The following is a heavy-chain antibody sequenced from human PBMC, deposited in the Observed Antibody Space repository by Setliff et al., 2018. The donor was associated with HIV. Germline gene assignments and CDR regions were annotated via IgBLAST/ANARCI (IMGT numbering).Heavy chain of an antibody. V-gene: IGHV1-3*04. CDR3: ARWCAAAGCYPAIYHFDS. Sequence: ASVKVSCKASGYTFSEYAIHWVRQAPGQRLEWMGRIDTDNGYRRYSPKLQGRVTMTKDTSANTAYMELRGLRSEDTAVYYCARWCAAAGCYPAIYHFDSWGQGTLVTVSS. J-gene: IGHJ4*02. CDR2: IDTDNGYR. D-gene: IGHD2-2*01. CDR1: GYTFSEYA.